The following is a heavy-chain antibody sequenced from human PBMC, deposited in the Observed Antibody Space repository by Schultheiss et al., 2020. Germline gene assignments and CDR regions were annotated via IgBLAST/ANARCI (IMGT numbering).Heavy chain of an antibody. CDR2: IYYSGST. Sequence: SETLSLTCTVSGGSISSGGYYWSWIRQHPGKGLEWIGNIYYSGSTFYNPSLKSRVTISVDTSKNQVSLKLSSVTDADTAVYYCARTSPGLWFGELFSHPAHPNYYGMDVWGQGTTVTVSS. D-gene: IGHD3-10*01. CDR3: ARTSPGLWFGELFSHPAHPNYYGMDV. J-gene: IGHJ6*02. CDR1: GGSISSGGYY. V-gene: IGHV4-31*03.